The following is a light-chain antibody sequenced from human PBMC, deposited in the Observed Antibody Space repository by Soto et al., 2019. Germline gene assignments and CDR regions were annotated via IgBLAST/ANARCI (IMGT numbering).Light chain of an antibody. J-gene: IGKJ4*01. CDR2: GAS. Sequence: EIVMTQSPATLSVSPGVRITLSCRSRQNIRSNLAWYQQQPGQTPSLLIYGASTRATDIPARFSGSGSGTEFTLTVSSLQSEDFAVYYCQQYNSWPLTFSGGTKMEIK. V-gene: IGKV3D-15*01. CDR3: QQYNSWPLT. CDR1: QNIRSN.